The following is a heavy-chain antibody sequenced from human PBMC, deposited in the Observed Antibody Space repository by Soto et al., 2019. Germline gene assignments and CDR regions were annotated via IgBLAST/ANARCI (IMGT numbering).Heavy chain of an antibody. D-gene: IGHD3-10*01. CDR2: ISSSSTI. Sequence: SLRLSCAASGFTFSRYSMNWVRQAPGKGLEWVSYISSSSTIYYADSVKGRFTISRDNAKNSLYLQMNSLRAEDTAVYYCARVLLWFGELYYYYMDVWGKGTTVTVSS. CDR1: GFTFSRYS. J-gene: IGHJ6*03. CDR3: ARVLLWFGELYYYYMDV. V-gene: IGHV3-48*01.